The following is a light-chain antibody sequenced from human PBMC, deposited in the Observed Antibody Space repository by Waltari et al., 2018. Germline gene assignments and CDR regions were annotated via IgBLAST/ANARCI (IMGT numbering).Light chain of an antibody. CDR1: HSISDF. J-gene: IGKJ4*01. Sequence: DIQMTQSPSSLSASVGDRVTITCRASHSISDFVNWYQQKPGNAPNVLIYSASSLQSGVPSRFSGSGSGTDFTFTISSLQPEDFGIYYCQQSYSLPLTFGGGTKVEMK. V-gene: IGKV1-39*01. CDR2: SAS. CDR3: QQSYSLPLT.